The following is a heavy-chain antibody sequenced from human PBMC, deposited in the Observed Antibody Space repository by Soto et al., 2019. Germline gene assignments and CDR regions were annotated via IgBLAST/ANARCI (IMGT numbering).Heavy chain of an antibody. D-gene: IGHD1-1*01. V-gene: IGHV3-30*18. CDR3: AKDQDTGAAGYYFDY. CDR2: ISSDGRNK. Sequence: GGSLRLSCAASGFTFSRYGMHWVRQAPGKGLEWVAVISSDGRNKYHADSVKGRFTISRDNSKNTLYLQMNSLRAEDMAAYYCAKDQDTGAAGYYFDYWGQGTLVTVSS. J-gene: IGHJ4*02. CDR1: GFTFSRYG.